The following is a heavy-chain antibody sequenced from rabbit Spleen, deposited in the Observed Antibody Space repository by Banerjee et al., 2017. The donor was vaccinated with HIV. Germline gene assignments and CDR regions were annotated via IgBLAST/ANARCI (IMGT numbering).Heavy chain of an antibody. D-gene: IGHD1-1*01. V-gene: IGHV1S45*01. CDR3: ARGAGDNGGGYVDWYFKL. J-gene: IGHJ4*01. CDR2: INTGSSGYT. Sequence: QQQLEESGGDLVKPGGTLTLTCKASGIDFSSYYYMCWVRQAPGKGLEWIGCINTGSSGYTYYASWAQGRFTISKTSSTTVTLQMTSLTAADTATYFCARGAGDNGGGYVDWYFKLWGQGTLVTVS. CDR1: GIDFSSYYY.